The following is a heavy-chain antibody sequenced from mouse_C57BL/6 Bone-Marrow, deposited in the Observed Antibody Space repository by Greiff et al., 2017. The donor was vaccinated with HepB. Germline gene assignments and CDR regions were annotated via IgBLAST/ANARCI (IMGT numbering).Heavy chain of an antibody. CDR3: AFHYGSHYFDY. Sequence: VQLQQSGAELVKPGASVKLSCTASGFNIKDYYMHWVKQRTEQGLEWIGRIDHEDGETKYAPTFQGKATITTDKSSNTAYLQLSSLTSEDTAVYYCAFHYGSHYFDYWGQGTTLTVSS. V-gene: IGHV14-2*01. D-gene: IGHD1-1*01. J-gene: IGHJ2*01. CDR2: IDHEDGET. CDR1: GFNIKDYY.